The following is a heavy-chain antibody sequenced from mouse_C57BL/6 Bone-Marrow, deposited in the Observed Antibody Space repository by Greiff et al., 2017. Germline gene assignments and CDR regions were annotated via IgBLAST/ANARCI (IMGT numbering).Heavy chain of an antibody. CDR1: GYTFTDYN. CDR3: ARRGYDRRAMDY. D-gene: IGHD2-3*01. J-gene: IGHJ4*01. Sequence: VQLKESGPELVKPGASVKIPCKASGYTFTDYNMDWVKQSHGKSLEWIGDINPNNGGTIYNQKFKGKATLTVDKSSSTAYMELRSLTSEDTAVYYCARRGYDRRAMDYWGQGTSVTVSS. CDR2: INPNNGGT. V-gene: IGHV1-18*01.